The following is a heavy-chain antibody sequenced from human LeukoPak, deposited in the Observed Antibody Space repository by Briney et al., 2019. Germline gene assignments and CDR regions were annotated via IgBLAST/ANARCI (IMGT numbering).Heavy chain of an antibody. D-gene: IGHD3-10*01. CDR2: INPNSGGT. V-gene: IGHV1-2*02. Sequence: ASVKVSCKASGYTFTGYYMHWVRQAPGQGLEWMGWINPNSGGTNYAQKFQGRVTMTRDTSISTAYMELSRLRSDDTAVYYCAREGPYGSGSYYSDYWGQGTLVTVSS. CDR3: AREGPYGSGSYYSDY. J-gene: IGHJ4*02. CDR1: GYTFTGYY.